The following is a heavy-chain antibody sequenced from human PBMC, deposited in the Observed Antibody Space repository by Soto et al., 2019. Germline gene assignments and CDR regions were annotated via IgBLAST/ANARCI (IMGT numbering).Heavy chain of an antibody. Sequence: QVQLVQSGAEEKKPGASVKVSCKASGYTFTSYAMHWVRQAPGQRLEWMGWINAGNGNTKYSQKFQGRVTITTDTSASTAYMELSSLRAEDTAVDYCARTIVVVTALDYWGLGTLVTVSS. D-gene: IGHD2-21*02. CDR3: ARTIVVVTALDY. CDR1: GYTFTSYA. J-gene: IGHJ4*02. CDR2: INAGNGNT. V-gene: IGHV1-3*05.